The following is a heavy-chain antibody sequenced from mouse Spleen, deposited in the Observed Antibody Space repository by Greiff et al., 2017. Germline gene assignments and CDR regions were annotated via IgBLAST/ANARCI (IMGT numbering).Heavy chain of an antibody. CDR1: GFTFSDYG. D-gene: IGHD1-1*02. Sequence: EVKLVESGGGLVKPGGSLKLSCAASGFTFSDYGMHWVRQAPEKGLEWVAYISSGSSTIYYADTVKGRFTISRDNARNIMYLQMSSLRSEDTAMYYCVRQDGWAMDYWGQGTSVTVSS. CDR2: ISSGSSTI. J-gene: IGHJ4*01. V-gene: IGHV5-17*03. CDR3: VRQDGWAMDY.